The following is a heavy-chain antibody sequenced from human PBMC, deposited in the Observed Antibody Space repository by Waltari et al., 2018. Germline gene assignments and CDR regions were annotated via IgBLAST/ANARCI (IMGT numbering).Heavy chain of an antibody. CDR3: ARDPAARDC. J-gene: IGHJ4*02. D-gene: IGHD2-21*02. V-gene: IGHV3-7*04. CDR1: GFRVSTYW. CDR2: IKEDGSEK. Sequence: EVQLVESGGGLVQPGGSLRLPCAASGFRVSTYWMSWVRQAPGKGLEWVANIKEDGSEKYYVDSVKGRFTISRDNAKNSLYLQMKTLRAEDTAVYYCARDPAARDCWGQGTLVTVSS.